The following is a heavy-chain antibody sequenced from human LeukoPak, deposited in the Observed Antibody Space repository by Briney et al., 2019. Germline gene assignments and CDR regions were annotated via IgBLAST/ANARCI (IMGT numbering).Heavy chain of an antibody. D-gene: IGHD1-26*01. CDR3: AGSSHQRNWFDH. Sequence: ASVKVSCKASGYTFTSDYMNWVRQAPGQGLEWMGIVHSSGGVIRYAQEFQDRVTVTRDTSTSTIYLELSSLRSEDTAVYYCAGSSHQRNWFDHWGQGTLVIVSS. CDR2: VHSSGGVI. CDR1: GYTFTSDY. J-gene: IGHJ5*02. V-gene: IGHV1-46*01.